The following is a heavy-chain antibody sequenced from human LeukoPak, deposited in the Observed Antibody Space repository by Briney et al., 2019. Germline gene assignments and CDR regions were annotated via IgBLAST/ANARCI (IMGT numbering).Heavy chain of an antibody. V-gene: IGHV3-21*01. J-gene: IGHJ4*02. Sequence: GGSLRLSCAASGFTFSSYSMNWVRQAPGKGLEWVSSISSSSSFIYYADSVKGRFTISRDNAKNSLYLQMSSLRAEDTAVYYCARSVDIVVVPAAIPADYWGQGTLVTVSS. CDR3: ARSVDIVVVPAAIPADY. CDR1: GFTFSSYS. D-gene: IGHD2-2*02. CDR2: ISSSSSFI.